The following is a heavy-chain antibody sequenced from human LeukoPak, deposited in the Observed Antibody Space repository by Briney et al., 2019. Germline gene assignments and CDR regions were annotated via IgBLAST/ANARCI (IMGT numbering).Heavy chain of an antibody. V-gene: IGHV4-61*01. CDR1: GGSVSSGSYY. CDR3: ARGGSDYYDSSGYNYVTDY. CDR2: IYYSGST. D-gene: IGHD3-22*01. J-gene: IGHJ4*02. Sequence: SETLSLTCTVSGGSVSSGSYYWSWIRQPPGKGLEWIGYIYYSGSTNYNPSLKSRVTISVDTSKNQFSLKLSSVTAADTAVYYCARGGSDYYDSSGYNYVTDYWGQGTLVTVSS.